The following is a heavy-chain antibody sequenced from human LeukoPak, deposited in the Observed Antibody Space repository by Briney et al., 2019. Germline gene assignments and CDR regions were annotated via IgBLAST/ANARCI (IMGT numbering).Heavy chain of an antibody. CDR2: IYNTGTT. CDR1: GYSISSGRF. Sequence: PSETLSLTCSVSGYSISSGRFWGWIRRPPGKGLEWLGKIYNTGTTFLSPSLKNRITIAVDASSNQFSLKLTSMTAADTAMYYCAKTSSVAARGPFDIWGLGTVVTVS. D-gene: IGHD6-6*01. V-gene: IGHV4-38-2*01. J-gene: IGHJ3*02. CDR3: AKTSSVAARGPFDI.